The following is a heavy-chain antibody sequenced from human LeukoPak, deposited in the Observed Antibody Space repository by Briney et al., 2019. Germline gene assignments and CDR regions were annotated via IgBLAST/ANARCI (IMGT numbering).Heavy chain of an antibody. Sequence: GGSLRLSCAASGFTFSGYIMNWVRQAPGKGLEWVSFIGTSGNTIYYADSVKGRFTVSRDNAKNSLCLQMNSLRAEDTAVYYCARDQWLDYWGRGTLVTVSS. J-gene: IGHJ4*02. CDR3: ARDQWLDY. D-gene: IGHD6-19*01. V-gene: IGHV3-48*01. CDR2: IGTSGNTI. CDR1: GFTFSGYI.